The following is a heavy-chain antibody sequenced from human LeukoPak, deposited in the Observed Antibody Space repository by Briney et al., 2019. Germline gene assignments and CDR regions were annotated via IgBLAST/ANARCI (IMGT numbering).Heavy chain of an antibody. D-gene: IGHD3-22*01. CDR3: ARIYDSSDY. J-gene: IGHJ4*02. CDR2: ISSSGSTI. V-gene: IGHV3-48*03. Sequence: PGGSLRLSCAASGFTFSSYEMNWVRQAPGKGLEWVSYISSSGSTIYYADSVKGRFTISRDNAKNSLYLQMNSLSAEDTAVYYCARIYDSSDYWGQGTLVTVSS. CDR1: GFTFSSYE.